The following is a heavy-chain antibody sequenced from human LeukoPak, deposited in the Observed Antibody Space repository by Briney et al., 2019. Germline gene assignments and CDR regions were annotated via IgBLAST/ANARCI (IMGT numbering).Heavy chain of an antibody. CDR3: ARDCSSTSCYKVFDY. CDR2: ISAYNGNT. D-gene: IGHD2-2*02. Sequence: ASVKVSCKASGYTFTSYGISWVRQAPGQGLEGMGWISAYNGNTNYAQKLQGRVTMTTDTSTNTAYMELRSLRSDDTAVYYCARDCSSTSCYKVFDYWGQGTLVTVSS. CDR1: GYTFTSYG. J-gene: IGHJ4*02. V-gene: IGHV1-18*01.